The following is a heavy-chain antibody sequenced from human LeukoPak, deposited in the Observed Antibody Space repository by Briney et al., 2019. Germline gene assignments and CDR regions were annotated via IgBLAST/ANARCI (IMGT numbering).Heavy chain of an antibody. CDR1: GGSISSYY. J-gene: IGHJ4*02. D-gene: IGHD6-13*01. CDR2: IYYSGST. Sequence: PSETLSLTCTVSGGSISSYYWCWIRQPPGKGLEWVGYIYYSGSTNYNPSLKSRVTISVDTSKNQFSLKLSSVTAADTAVYYCAREGAAAGTHFDYWGQGTLVTVSS. CDR3: AREGAAAGTHFDY. V-gene: IGHV4-59*12.